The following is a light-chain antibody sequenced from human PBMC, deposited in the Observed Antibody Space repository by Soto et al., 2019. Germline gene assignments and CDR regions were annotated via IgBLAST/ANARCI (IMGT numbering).Light chain of an antibody. CDR3: QTYNSDPPLS. CDR1: QGISNY. J-gene: IGKJ3*01. V-gene: IGKV1-27*01. CDR2: AAS. Sequence: DIQMTQSPSSLSASVGDRVTITCRASQGISNYLAWYQQKPGKVPKLLIYAASTLQSGVPSRFSGSGSGTDFTLAIGSLQAEEVTTFYCQTYNSDPPLSLGTGTTVDIK.